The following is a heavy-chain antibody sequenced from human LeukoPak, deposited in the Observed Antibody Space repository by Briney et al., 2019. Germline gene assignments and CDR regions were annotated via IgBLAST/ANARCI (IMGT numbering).Heavy chain of an antibody. V-gene: IGHV3-21*01. CDR3: ARHCSSTSCYSDY. J-gene: IGHJ4*02. CDR1: GFTFRSYS. D-gene: IGHD2-2*01. Sequence: GGSLRLSCAASGFTFRSYSMNWVRQAPGKGLEWVSSISSSSSYIYYADSVKGRFTISRDNAKNSLYLQMNSLRAEDTAVYYCARHCSSTSCYSDYWGQGTLVTVSS. CDR2: ISSSSSYI.